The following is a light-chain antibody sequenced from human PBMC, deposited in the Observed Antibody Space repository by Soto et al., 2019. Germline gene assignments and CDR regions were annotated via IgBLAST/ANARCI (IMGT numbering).Light chain of an antibody. Sequence: EIVMTQSPATLSVSPGERATLSCRASQSVSSNLAWYQQKPGQAPRLLIYGASTRASGIPASFSGSGSGTEFPLTISSLESEDFAVYSCQHYNNWPRTFGQGTKVEIK. V-gene: IGKV3-15*01. CDR1: QSVSSN. CDR3: QHYNNWPRT. J-gene: IGKJ1*01. CDR2: GAS.